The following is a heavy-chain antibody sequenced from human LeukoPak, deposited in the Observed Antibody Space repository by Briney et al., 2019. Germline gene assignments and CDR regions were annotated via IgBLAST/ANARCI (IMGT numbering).Heavy chain of an antibody. Sequence: PGGSLRLSCAVSGISVSINYMSWVRQAPGKGLEWVSAISGSGGSTYYADSVKGRFTISRDNSKNTLYLQMNSLRAEDTAVYYCANSYWDIAVAGNLDYWGQGTLVTVSS. J-gene: IGHJ4*02. CDR2: ISGSGGST. D-gene: IGHD6-19*01. V-gene: IGHV3-23*01. CDR1: GISVSINY. CDR3: ANSYWDIAVAGNLDY.